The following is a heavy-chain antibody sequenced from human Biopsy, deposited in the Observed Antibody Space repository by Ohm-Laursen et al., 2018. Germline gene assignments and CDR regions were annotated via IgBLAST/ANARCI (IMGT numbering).Heavy chain of an antibody. CDR3: AKGRVGNSGSLDI. V-gene: IGHV3-23*01. CDR1: GFTFNVYS. CDR2: ITVSADTT. Sequence: GSLRLSCSASGFTFNVYSIVWVRQAPGKGLEWVSAITVSADTTYYADSVRGRFTVSRDNSQNTLYLQMNSLRAEDTAIYYCAKGRVGNSGSLDIWGHGTMVTVSS. J-gene: IGHJ3*02. D-gene: IGHD1-1*01.